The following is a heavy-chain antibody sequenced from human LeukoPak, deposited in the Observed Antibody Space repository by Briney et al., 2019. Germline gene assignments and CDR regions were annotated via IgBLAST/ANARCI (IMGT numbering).Heavy chain of an antibody. V-gene: IGHV1-18*04. CDR3: ARMALTLAWFDP. D-gene: IGHD3-9*01. CDR1: GYTFTSYG. Sequence: ASVKVSCKASGYTFTSYGMSWVRQAPGQGLEWMGWIGAYNGNTNYAQKLQGRVTMTTDTSTSTAYMELRSLRSDDTAVYYCARMALTLAWFDPWGQGTLVTASS. CDR2: IGAYNGNT. J-gene: IGHJ5*02.